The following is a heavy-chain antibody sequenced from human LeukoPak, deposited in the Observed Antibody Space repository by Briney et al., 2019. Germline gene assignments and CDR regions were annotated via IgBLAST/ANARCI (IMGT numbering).Heavy chain of an antibody. J-gene: IGHJ2*01. D-gene: IGHD2-15*01. CDR2: INWNGGST. V-gene: IGHV3-20*01. Sequence: GGSLRLSCAASGFTFDDYGMGWVRHAPGKGLEWVSDINWNGGSTGYADSVKGRFTISRDNAKNSLYLQMNSRRAEDTAWYHCARGMSGVNSGGGYWYFNLWGRGRLVTASS. CDR3: ARGMSGVNSGGGYWYFNL. CDR1: GFTFDDYG.